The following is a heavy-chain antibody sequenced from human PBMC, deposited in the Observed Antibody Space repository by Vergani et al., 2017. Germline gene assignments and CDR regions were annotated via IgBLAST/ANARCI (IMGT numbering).Heavy chain of an antibody. V-gene: IGHV4-59*01. CDR3: ARARYNWNYFYYYMDV. D-gene: IGHD1-20*01. CDR2: IYYTGST. CDR1: GGSISTYY. J-gene: IGHJ6*03. Sequence: QVQLQESGPGLVKPSQTLSLTCTVSGGSISTYYWSWIRQPPGKGLEWIGYIYYTGSTNYNPSLKSRVTISVDTSKNQFSLKLSSVTAADTAAYYCARARYNWNYFYYYMDVWGKGTTVTVSS.